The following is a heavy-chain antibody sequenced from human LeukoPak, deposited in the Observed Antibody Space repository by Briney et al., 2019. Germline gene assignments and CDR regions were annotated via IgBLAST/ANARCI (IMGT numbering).Heavy chain of an antibody. CDR2: ISGSGGST. CDR3: AKDIRYSSSWYADY. J-gene: IGHJ4*02. Sequence: SCKASGYTFTSYYMHWVRQAPGKGLEWVSAISGSGGSTYYADSVKGRFTISRDNSKNTLYLQMNSLRAEDTAVYYCAKDIRYSSSWYADYWGQGTLVTVSS. CDR1: GYTFTSYY. D-gene: IGHD6-13*01. V-gene: IGHV3-23*01.